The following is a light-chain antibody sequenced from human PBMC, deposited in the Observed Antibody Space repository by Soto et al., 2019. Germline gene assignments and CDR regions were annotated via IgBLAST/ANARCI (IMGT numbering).Light chain of an antibody. CDR3: QQYNSYST. J-gene: IGKJ1*01. Sequence: DIQMTQSPSTLSASVGDRVTITCRASQSISSWLAWYQQKPGKAPKLLIYDASSLDSGVPSRFSGIGSGTEFTLTISRLQPDDFATYYCQQYNSYSTFGQGTKVDIK. CDR2: DAS. V-gene: IGKV1-5*01. CDR1: QSISSW.